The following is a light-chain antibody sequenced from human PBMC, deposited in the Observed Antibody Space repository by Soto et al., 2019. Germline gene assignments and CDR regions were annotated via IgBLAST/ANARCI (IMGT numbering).Light chain of an antibody. Sequence: DIVMTQSPDSLAVSLGERATINCKSSQSVLYSSNNKNYLAWYQQKPGQPPKLLIYWASTRESGVPDRFSGSGSGTDFTLTISSLQAEDFAVYYCQQYNNWPKWTCGQGTKVDIK. CDR1: QSVLYSSNNKNY. J-gene: IGKJ1*01. CDR2: WAS. V-gene: IGKV4-1*01. CDR3: QQYNNWPKWT.